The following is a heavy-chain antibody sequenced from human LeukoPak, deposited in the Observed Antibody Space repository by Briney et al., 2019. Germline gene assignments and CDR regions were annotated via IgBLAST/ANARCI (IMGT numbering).Heavy chain of an antibody. CDR3: ARDIRYCSGGSCYSDY. J-gene: IGHJ4*02. CDR1: GFTFSSYA. D-gene: IGHD2-15*01. V-gene: IGHV3-7*01. CDR2: IKQDGSEK. Sequence: LSGGSLRLSCAASGFTFSSYAMSWVRQAPGKGLEWVANIKQDGSEKYYVDSVKGRFTISRDNAKNSLYLQMNSLRAEDTAVYYCARDIRYCSGGSCYSDYWGQGTLVTVSS.